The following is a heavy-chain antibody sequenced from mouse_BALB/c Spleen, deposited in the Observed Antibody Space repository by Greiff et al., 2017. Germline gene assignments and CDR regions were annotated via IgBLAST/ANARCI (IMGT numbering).Heavy chain of an antibody. CDR2: IYPYNGGT. V-gene: IGHV1S29*02. Sequence: SGPELEKPGASVKISCKASGYSFTGYNMNWVKQSNGKSLEWIGNIYPYNGGTGYNQKFKSKATLTVDNSSSTAYMELRSLTSEDSAVYYCARWGPSMDDWGQGTSVTVSS. D-gene: IGHD3-3*01. CDR3: ARWGPSMDD. J-gene: IGHJ4*01. CDR1: GYSFTGYN.